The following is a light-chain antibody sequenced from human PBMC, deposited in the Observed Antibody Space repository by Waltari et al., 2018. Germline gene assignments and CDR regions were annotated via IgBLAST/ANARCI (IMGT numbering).Light chain of an antibody. Sequence: QSVLTQPPSMSGTPGQRVTISCSGSSSNTQSTPVNWYQQVPGTAPKVLIYRNNQRPSGVPDRFSGSKSGTSASLAISGLQSEDEADYHCAAWDDSLGGPVFGGGTTLTVL. J-gene: IGLJ2*01. CDR1: SSNTQSTP. V-gene: IGLV1-44*01. CDR3: AAWDDSLGGPV. CDR2: RNN.